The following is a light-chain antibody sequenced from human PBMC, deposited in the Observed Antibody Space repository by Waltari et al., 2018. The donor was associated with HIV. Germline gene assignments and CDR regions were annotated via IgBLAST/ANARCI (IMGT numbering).Light chain of an antibody. CDR2: LGA. V-gene: IGKV2-28*01. J-gene: IGKJ2*03. CDR1: QSVLHSNGYIY. CDR3: MQALQTPYS. Sequence: DIVMTQSPLSLRVTPGEPASISCRSSQSVLHSNGYIYLDWYLQRPGQSLPRLICLGARRTSGVPDRFSGSRSGTDFTLKNSRVEAEDVGVYYCMQALQTPYSFGQGTKLEIK.